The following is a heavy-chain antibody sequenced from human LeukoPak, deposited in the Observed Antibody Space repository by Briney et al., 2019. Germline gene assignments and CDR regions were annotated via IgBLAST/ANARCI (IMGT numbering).Heavy chain of an antibody. J-gene: IGHJ4*02. Sequence: SETLSLTCTVSGGSISSGSYYWSWIRQPAGKGLEWIGRIYTSGSTNYNPSLKSRVTISIETSKNQFSLRLNSVAAADTAVYFCARGLSSTRRESDYWGQGTLVTVST. CDR2: IYTSGST. CDR3: ARGLSSTRRESDY. D-gene: IGHD3-10*01. V-gene: IGHV4-61*02. CDR1: GGSISSGSYY.